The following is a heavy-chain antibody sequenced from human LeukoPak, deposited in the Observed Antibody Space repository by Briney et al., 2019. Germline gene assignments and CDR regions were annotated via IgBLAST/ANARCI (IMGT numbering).Heavy chain of an antibody. D-gene: IGHD3-22*01. CDR2: IDYTRSA. Sequence: SETLSLTCTGSGVSVNSGTYDWSWLRQPPGKGLEWIGNIDYTRSAYYHPSLKSLVTMSVDTSKNQFSLKLSSVTAADTAVYYCARQYVGYDISGPYSHFDFWGQGTLVTVSS. CDR3: ARQYVGYDISGPYSHFDF. V-gene: IGHV4-39*01. CDR1: GVSVNSGTYD. J-gene: IGHJ4*02.